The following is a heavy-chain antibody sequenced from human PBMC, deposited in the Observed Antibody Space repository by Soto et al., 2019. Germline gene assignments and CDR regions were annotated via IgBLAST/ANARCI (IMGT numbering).Heavy chain of an antibody. CDR2: ISWNSGTI. D-gene: IGHD6-6*01. CDR3: AKDFEVEARGFGI. Sequence: EVQLVESGGGLVQPGRSLRLSCAASGFTFDDYAMHWVRQAPGKGLEWVSGISWNSGTIGYADSVKGRFTISRDNAKNSLYLQMNSLRAEDTALYYCAKDFEVEARGFGIWGQGTMVTVSS. V-gene: IGHV3-9*01. CDR1: GFTFDDYA. J-gene: IGHJ3*02.